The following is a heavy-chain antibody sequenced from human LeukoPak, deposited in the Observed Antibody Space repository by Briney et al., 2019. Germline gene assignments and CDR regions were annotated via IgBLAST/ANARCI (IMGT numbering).Heavy chain of an antibody. J-gene: IGHJ4*02. CDR3: TRAYYYDSSGYYQTFDY. CDR1: GFTFGDYA. Sequence: GGSLRLSCTASGFTFGDYAMSWVRQAPGKGLEWVGFIRSKAYGGTTEYAASVKGRFTISRDDSKSIAYLHMNSLKTEDTAVYYCTRAYYYDSSGYYQTFDYWGQGTLVTVSS. D-gene: IGHD3-22*01. CDR2: IRSKAYGGTT. V-gene: IGHV3-49*04.